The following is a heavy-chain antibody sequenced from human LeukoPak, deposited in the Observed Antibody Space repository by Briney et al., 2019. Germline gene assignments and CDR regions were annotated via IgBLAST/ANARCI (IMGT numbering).Heavy chain of an antibody. CDR1: GYTFTGYY. Sequence: ASVKVSCKASGYTFTGYYMHWVRQAPGQGLEWMGRINPNSGGTNYAQKFQGRVTMTRDTSISTAYMELSRLRSDDTAVYYCARDRGDWNYPYYYYYGMDVWGQWTTVTVSS. J-gene: IGHJ6*02. CDR2: INPNSGGT. D-gene: IGHD1-7*01. V-gene: IGHV1-2*06. CDR3: ARDRGDWNYPYYYYYGMDV.